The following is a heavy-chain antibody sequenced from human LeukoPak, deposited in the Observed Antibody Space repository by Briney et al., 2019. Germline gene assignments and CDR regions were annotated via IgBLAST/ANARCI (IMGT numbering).Heavy chain of an antibody. CDR3: ARDIGVDEDLDY. Sequence: GGSLRLSCAASGFTFSSYSMNWVRQAPGKGLEWVAVISYDGSNKYYADSVKGRFTISRDNSKNTLYLQMNSLRAEDTAVYYCARDIGVDEDLDYWGQGTLVTVSS. V-gene: IGHV3-30*03. CDR2: ISYDGSNK. CDR1: GFTFSSYS. D-gene: IGHD6-19*01. J-gene: IGHJ4*02.